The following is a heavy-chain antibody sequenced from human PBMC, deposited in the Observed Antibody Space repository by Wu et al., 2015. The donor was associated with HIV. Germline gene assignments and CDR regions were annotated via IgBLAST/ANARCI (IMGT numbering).Heavy chain of an antibody. D-gene: IGHD1-20*01. J-gene: IGHJ4*02. V-gene: IGHV1-69*12. CDR2: IIPLFKTP. CDR1: GGIFSNFG. Sequence: QVQLEQSGAEMKKPGSSMKVSCKASGGIFSNFGVSWVRQAPGRGPEWLGGIIPLFKTPNYARDFRGRVTISADESASTVYLELRGLRFEDTAVYFCVRDTPLTGQTWGLGTLVTVSS. CDR3: VRDTPLTGQT.